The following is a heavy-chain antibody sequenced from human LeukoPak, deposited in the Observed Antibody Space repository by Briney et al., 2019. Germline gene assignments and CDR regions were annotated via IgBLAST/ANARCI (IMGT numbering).Heavy chain of an antibody. CDR1: GFTFSSYS. CDR2: ISSSSSYI. CDR3: ARAPYYDFWSGYLQD. Sequence: GGSLRLSCAASGFTFSSYSMNWVRQAPGKGLEWVSSISSSSSYIYYADSVKGRFTISRDNAKNSLYLQMNSLRAEDTAVYYCARAPYYDFWSGYLQDWGQGTLVTVSS. J-gene: IGHJ4*02. V-gene: IGHV3-21*01. D-gene: IGHD3-3*01.